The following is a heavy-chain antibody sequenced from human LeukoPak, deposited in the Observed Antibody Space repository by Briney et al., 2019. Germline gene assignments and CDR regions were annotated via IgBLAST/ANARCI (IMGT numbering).Heavy chain of an antibody. V-gene: IGHV3-48*01. CDR3: AASYSETQLFYFDY. J-gene: IGHJ4*02. CDR1: GFTFSRYS. CDR2: ISASSETI. D-gene: IGHD1-26*01. Sequence: GGSLRLSCAASGFTFSRYSMNWVRQAPGKGLEFVSYISASSETIYYADSAKGRFTISRDNAKNSVYLQLDSLRAEATAAYYCAASYSETQLFYFDYWGQGNLVTVSS.